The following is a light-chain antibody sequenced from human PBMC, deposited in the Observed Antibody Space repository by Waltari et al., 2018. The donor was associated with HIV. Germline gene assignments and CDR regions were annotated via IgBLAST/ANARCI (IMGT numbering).Light chain of an antibody. V-gene: IGKV1-33*01. CDR2: DAS. CDR1: QDISNY. J-gene: IGKJ2*01. CDR3: QQYDNLPYT. Sequence: DIQMTQSPSSLTASVGDRVTITCQASQDISNYLNWYQQKPGKGPRLLIYDASNLETGVPSRFSGSGSGTHFTFTISSLQADDIATFYCQQYDNLPYTFGQGTKVEIK.